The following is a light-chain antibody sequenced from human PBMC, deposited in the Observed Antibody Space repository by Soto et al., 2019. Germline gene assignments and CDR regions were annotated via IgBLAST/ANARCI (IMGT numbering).Light chain of an antibody. CDR2: AAS. Sequence: DIQMTQSPSSLSASVGDRVTITCRASQGIGSALGWYQQKPRKAPKRLIYAASSLQSGVPSRYSGSRSGTEFTLTISSLQPEYFATYYCLQHNSYPPTFGGGTKVEIK. V-gene: IGKV1-17*01. CDR1: QGIGSA. CDR3: LQHNSYPPT. J-gene: IGKJ4*01.